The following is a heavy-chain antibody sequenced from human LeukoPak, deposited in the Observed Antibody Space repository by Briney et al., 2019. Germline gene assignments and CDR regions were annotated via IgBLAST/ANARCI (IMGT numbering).Heavy chain of an antibody. V-gene: IGHV1-69*04. CDR1: GGTFSSYA. CDR3: ARAYYYDSSSYSDAFDI. CDR2: IIPILGIA. J-gene: IGHJ3*02. Sequence: SVKVSCKASGGTFSSYAISWVRQAPGQGLEWMGRIIPILGIANYAQKFQGRVTMTTDTSTSTAYMELRSLRSDDTAVYYCARAYYYDSSSYSDAFDIWGQGTMVTVSS. D-gene: IGHD3-22*01.